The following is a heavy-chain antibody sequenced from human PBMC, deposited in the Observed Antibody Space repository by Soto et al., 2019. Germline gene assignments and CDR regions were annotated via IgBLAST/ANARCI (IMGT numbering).Heavy chain of an antibody. Sequence: SETLSLTCAVYGGSFSGYYWSWIRQPPGKGLEWIGYIYHSGSTYYNPSLKSRVTISVDRSKNQFSLKLSSVTAADTAVYYCARDGYGNFIFDCWGQGTLVTVSS. D-gene: IGHD4-17*01. V-gene: IGHV4-34*01. CDR1: GGSFSGYY. CDR3: ARDGYGNFIFDC. J-gene: IGHJ4*02. CDR2: IYHSGST.